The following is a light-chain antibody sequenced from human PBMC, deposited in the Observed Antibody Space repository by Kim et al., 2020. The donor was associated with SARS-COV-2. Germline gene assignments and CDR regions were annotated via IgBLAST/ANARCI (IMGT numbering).Light chain of an antibody. CDR2: DTT. J-gene: IGLJ3*02. V-gene: IGLV7-46*01. Sequence: PEETVTLRCSSSTGPVTSSHFPYWLQQRPGQAPRTLISDTTNTHSWTPARFSGSLLGDKAALTLSGAQPEDEADYYCLLSYSGVWVFGGGTRLTVL. CDR1: TGPVTSSHF. CDR3: LLSYSGVWV.